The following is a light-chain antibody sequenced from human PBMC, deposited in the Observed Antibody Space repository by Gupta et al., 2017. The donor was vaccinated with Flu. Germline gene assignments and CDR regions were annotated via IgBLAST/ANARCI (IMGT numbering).Light chain of an antibody. CDR2: EVT. CDR1: SCDIGRYDY. V-gene: IGLV2-8*01. J-gene: IGLJ1*01. CDR3: NAHAANNNLYV. Sequence: QSAPTQPPSASGSPGQSVTIYCTGTSCDIGRYDYVSWYQQYPGKAPKLIIYEVTRRPSGVPERYSGSKSDSTASLTIPCLQADDGADYYCNAHAANNNLYVFGTGTTVTVL.